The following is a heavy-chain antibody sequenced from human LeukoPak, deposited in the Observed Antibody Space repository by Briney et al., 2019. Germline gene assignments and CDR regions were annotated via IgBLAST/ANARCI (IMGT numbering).Heavy chain of an antibody. CDR1: GLTFSSYS. CDR3: ARDSMVRGVTPLGY. Sequence: PGGSLRLSCAASGLTFSSYSMNWVRQAPGKGLEWVSSISSSSSYIYYADSVKGRFTISRDNAKNSLYLQMNSLRAEDTAVYYCARDSMVRGVTPLGYWGQGTLVTVSS. CDR2: ISSSSSYI. V-gene: IGHV3-21*01. D-gene: IGHD3-10*01. J-gene: IGHJ4*02.